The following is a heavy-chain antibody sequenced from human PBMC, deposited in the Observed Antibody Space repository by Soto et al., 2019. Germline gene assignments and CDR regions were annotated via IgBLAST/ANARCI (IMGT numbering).Heavy chain of an antibody. J-gene: IGHJ4*02. Sequence: QVQLQESGPGLVKPSQTLSLTCTVSGGSISSGGYYWSWIRQHPGKGLEWIGYIYYSWSTYYNPSLKSRVNISVDTSKIQFSLKVSSVTAADTAVYYWARDGMGSGSYCFDYWGQGTLVTVSS. CDR1: GGSISSGGYY. CDR3: ARDGMGSGSYCFDY. V-gene: IGHV4-31*03. D-gene: IGHD3-10*01. CDR2: IYYSWST.